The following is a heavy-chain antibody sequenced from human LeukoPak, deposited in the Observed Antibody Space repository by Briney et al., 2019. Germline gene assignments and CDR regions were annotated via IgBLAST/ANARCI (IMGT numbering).Heavy chain of an antibody. Sequence: SETLSLTCAVYGGSFSNYYLSWVRQPPGEGLEWIGEITHSGSTNYNPSLKSRVTISVDTSKSQFSLKLRSVAAADTAVYYCAPIFGDYSDFDSWGQGTLVTVSS. CDR1: GGSFSNYY. CDR2: ITHSGST. J-gene: IGHJ4*02. CDR3: APIFGDYSDFDS. D-gene: IGHD4-17*01. V-gene: IGHV4-34*01.